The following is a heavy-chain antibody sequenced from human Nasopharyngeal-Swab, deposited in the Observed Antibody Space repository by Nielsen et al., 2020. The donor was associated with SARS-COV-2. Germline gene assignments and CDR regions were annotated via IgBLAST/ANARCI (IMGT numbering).Heavy chain of an antibody. D-gene: IGHD6-19*01. Sequence: SQTLSLTCAISGDSVSSNSAAWNWIRQSPSRGLEWLGRTYYRSKWYTDYAVSVKSRININPHTSKNRFSLQLKSVTPEDTAVYYCARGRIAVTADYYYYGMDVWGQGTTGTVSS. CDR3: ARGRIAVTADYYYYGMDV. J-gene: IGHJ6*02. CDR2: TYYRSKWYT. V-gene: IGHV6-1*01. CDR1: GDSVSSNSAA.